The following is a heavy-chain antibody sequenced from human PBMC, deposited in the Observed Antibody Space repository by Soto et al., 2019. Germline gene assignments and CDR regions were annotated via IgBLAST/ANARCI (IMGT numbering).Heavy chain of an antibody. CDR3: TVPYSRGLYEGYF. CDR2: IRSNPHSYAT. Sequence: EVQLVESGGGLVQPGGSLKLSCAASGITVSDSDIHWVRQASGKGPEWVGGIRSNPHSYATEYAVSVEDRFTFSRDASQGTTWLPLRSLKAADTALFYCTVPYSRGLYEGYFWGPGILVTVSS. D-gene: IGHD6-19*01. J-gene: IGHJ4*02. CDR1: GITVSDSD. V-gene: IGHV3-73*01.